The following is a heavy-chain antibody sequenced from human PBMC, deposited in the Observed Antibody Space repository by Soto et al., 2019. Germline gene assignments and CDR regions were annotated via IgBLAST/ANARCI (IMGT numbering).Heavy chain of an antibody. Sequence: QVQVVQSGAEVKKPGDSVKVACKASGYSFDTFGMSWVRQAPGQGLEWMGWISIEKGDTNSAQKFQDVFTKTKDTSTSSAYMGLERLTPHDPAGYYFARCDCSVGSCFTCWHFDLWGRGTLVTVSS. D-gene: IGHD2-15*01. CDR2: ISIEKGDT. V-gene: IGHV1-18*01. CDR3: ARCDCSVGSCFTCWHFDL. J-gene: IGHJ2*01. CDR1: GYSFDTFG.